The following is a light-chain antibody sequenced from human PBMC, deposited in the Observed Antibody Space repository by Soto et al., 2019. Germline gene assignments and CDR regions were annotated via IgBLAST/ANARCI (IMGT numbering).Light chain of an antibody. CDR1: QSISSY. J-gene: IGKJ1*01. CDR3: QQSYSTPPT. Sequence: DIQMTQSPSSLSASVGDRVTNTCRASQSISSYLNWYQQKPGKAPKLLIYAASSLQSGVPSRFSGSGSGTDFTLTISSLQPEDFATYYCQQSYSTPPTCGQGTKV. V-gene: IGKV1-39*01. CDR2: AAS.